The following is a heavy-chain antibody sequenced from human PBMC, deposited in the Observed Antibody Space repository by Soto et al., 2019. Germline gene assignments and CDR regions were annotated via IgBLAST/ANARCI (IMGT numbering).Heavy chain of an antibody. Sequence: EVQLAESGGGLVLTGGSLRLSCAASGFPFSSYVMSWVRQAPGKGLEWVSGISGGGSNTFYADSVKGRFTISRDNSKNTLLLQMNSLGAEDTAVYYCAKDSNKYSSSLRGRYFDYWGQGIGVTVSS. CDR3: AKDSNKYSSSLRGRYFDY. CDR1: GFPFSSYV. CDR2: ISGGGSNT. V-gene: IGHV3-23*04. D-gene: IGHD4-4*01. J-gene: IGHJ4*02.